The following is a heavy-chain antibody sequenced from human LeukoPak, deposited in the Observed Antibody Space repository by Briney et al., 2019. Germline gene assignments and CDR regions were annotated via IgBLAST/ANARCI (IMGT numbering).Heavy chain of an antibody. D-gene: IGHD2/OR15-2a*01. J-gene: IGHJ4*02. CDR3: ARLRGNYFPDY. Sequence: SETLSLTCTVPGGSMNNYYWTWLRQPPGKGLEWIAYIFYSGSTNYNPSLKSRVTISVDTSKNQFSLKLNSVTAADTAVYYCARLRGNYFPDYWGQGTLVTVSS. CDR1: GGSMNNYY. CDR2: IFYSGST. V-gene: IGHV4-59*01.